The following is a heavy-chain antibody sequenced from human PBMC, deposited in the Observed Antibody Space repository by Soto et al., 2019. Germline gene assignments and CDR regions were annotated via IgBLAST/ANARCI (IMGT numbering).Heavy chain of an antibody. CDR1: GGSISSYY. V-gene: IGHV4-59*01. D-gene: IGHD3-22*01. CDR2: LYHSGST. J-gene: IGHJ5*02. Sequence: SETLSLTCTVSGGSISSYYWSWIRQPPGKGLEWIAYLYHSGSTNYNPSLKSRVTISVDTPNNHFSLNLRSVTAADTAVYYCARVTYYYDSSGYFRFDPWGQGTLVTVSS. CDR3: ARVTYYYDSSGYFRFDP.